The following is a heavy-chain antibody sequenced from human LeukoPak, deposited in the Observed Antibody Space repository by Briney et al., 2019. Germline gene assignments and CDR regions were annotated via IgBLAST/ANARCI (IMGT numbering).Heavy chain of an antibody. CDR3: ARAPNGELDY. J-gene: IGHJ4*02. CDR2: INYDGSTT. Sequence: GGSLRLSCAASGFNFSIYWMHWVRQAPGKGLVWVSRINYDGSTTIYADSVKGRFTISRDNAKNTLYLQMNSLRADDTAVYYCARAPNGELDYWGQGTLVTVSS. V-gene: IGHV3-74*01. D-gene: IGHD4-17*01. CDR1: GFNFSIYW.